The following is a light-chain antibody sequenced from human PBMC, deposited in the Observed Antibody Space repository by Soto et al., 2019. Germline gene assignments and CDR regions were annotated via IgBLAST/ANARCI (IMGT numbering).Light chain of an antibody. J-gene: IGKJ1*01. CDR2: DAS. V-gene: IGKV1-5*01. CDR3: QQYTRT. Sequence: DIQMTKYPSPLSASVGDRFTITCRASQSISSWLAWYQQKPGKAPKLLIYDASSLESGVPSRFSGSGSGTEFTLTISSLQPDDFATYYCQQYTRTFGQGTKVDIK. CDR1: QSISSW.